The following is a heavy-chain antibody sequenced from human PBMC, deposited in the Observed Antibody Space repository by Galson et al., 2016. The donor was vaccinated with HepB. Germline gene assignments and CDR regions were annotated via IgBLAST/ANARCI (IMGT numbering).Heavy chain of an antibody. CDR3: ARDCSGGSWPTGGYDVFDI. CDR2: IFHSGDT. CDR1: GGSISSRNW. D-gene: IGHD2-15*01. Sequence: ETLSLTCSVSGGSISSRNWWSWVRQSPGKGLEWIGEIFHSGDTNYNPSLKDRVTLSIDESRSQFSLELRSMTAADTALYFCARDCSGGSWPTGGYDVFDIWGQGTTVLVSS. J-gene: IGHJ3*02. V-gene: IGHV4-4*01.